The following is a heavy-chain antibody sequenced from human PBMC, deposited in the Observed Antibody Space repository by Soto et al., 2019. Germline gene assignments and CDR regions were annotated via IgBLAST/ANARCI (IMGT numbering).Heavy chain of an antibody. D-gene: IGHD3-10*01. CDR3: ATGRFSAMIQDGIIFDS. V-gene: IGHV4-59*01. J-gene: IGHJ5*02. CDR1: GGSISSYY. Sequence: SETLSLTCTVSGGSISSYYWNWIRQPPGKGLEWIGYIHYSGSTNYNPSLKSRVTISVDTSNNQFSLKLSSVTAADTAVYYCATGRFSAMIQDGIIFDSWSQGTFVIVSS. CDR2: IHYSGST.